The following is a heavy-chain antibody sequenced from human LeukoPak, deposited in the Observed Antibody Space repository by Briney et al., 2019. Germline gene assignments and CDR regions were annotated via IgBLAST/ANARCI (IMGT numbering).Heavy chain of an antibody. Sequence: GGSLRLSCAASGFTFRDYYMTWIRQAPGKGLEWVSYISSSGTTVYYADSVKGRFTISRDNAKNSLYLQMGSLRAEDTAIYYCARVSYASSGCLDYWGQGTLVTVSS. CDR2: ISSSGTTV. V-gene: IGHV3-11*04. J-gene: IGHJ4*02. CDR1: GFTFRDYY. CDR3: ARVSYASSGCLDY. D-gene: IGHD3-22*01.